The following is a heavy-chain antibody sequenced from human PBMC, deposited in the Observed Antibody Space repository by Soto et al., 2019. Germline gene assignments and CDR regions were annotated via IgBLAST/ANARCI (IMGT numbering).Heavy chain of an antibody. CDR2: ISYDGSNK. Sequence: GWSLRLSCASSVFTFISYGMQWVRQAPGKGLEWVAVISYDGSNKYYADSVKGRFTISRDNSKNTLYLQMNSLRAEDTAVYYCAKAAQHGYYYRAYFDYWGQGTLVTVSS. CDR1: VFTFISYG. D-gene: IGHD3-22*01. J-gene: IGHJ4*02. V-gene: IGHV3-30*18. CDR3: AKAAQHGYYYRAYFDY.